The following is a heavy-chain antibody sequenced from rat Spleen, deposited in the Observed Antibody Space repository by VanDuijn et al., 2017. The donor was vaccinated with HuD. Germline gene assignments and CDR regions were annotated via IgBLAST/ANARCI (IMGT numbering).Heavy chain of an antibody. CDR2: INFDGSGT. CDR1: GFTFSNYD. Sequence: EVQLVESGGGLVQPGRSMKLSCAASGFTFSNYDMAWVRQAPTKGLEWVASINFDGSGTYYRDSVKGRFTVSRDDAKSTLHMQMDSLRSEDTDTYYCTTYGGLRNWFAYWGKGTLVTVSS. D-gene: IGHD4-1*01. CDR3: TTYGGLRNWFAY. J-gene: IGHJ3*01. V-gene: IGHV5-20*01.